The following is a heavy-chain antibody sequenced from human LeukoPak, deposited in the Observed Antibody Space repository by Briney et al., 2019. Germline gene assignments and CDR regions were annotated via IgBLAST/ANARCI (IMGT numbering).Heavy chain of an antibody. CDR2: IYYSGST. J-gene: IGHJ3*02. CDR1: GGSISSYY. D-gene: IGHD5-12*01. CDR3: ARDLGYSGYGPTPDDAFDI. V-gene: IGHV4-59*01. Sequence: PSETLSLTCTVSGGSISSYYWSWIRQPPGKGLEWIGCIYYSGSTNYNPSLKSRVTISVDTSKNQFSLKLSSVTAADTAVYYCARDLGYSGYGPTPDDAFDIWGQGTMVTVSS.